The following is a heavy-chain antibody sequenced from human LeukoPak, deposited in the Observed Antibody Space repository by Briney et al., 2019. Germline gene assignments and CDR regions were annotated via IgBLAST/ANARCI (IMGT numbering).Heavy chain of an antibody. CDR1: GFTFSSYG. CDR3: AKDRGPAAGRNALDY. J-gene: IGHJ4*02. V-gene: IGHV3-30*02. D-gene: IGHD2-2*01. CDR2: IRYDGSNK. Sequence: GGSLRLSCAASGFTFSSYGMHWVRQAPGKGLEWVAFIRYDGSNKYYADSVKGRFTISRDNSKNTLYLQMNSLRAEGTAVYYCAKDRGPAAGRNALDYWGQGTLVTVSS.